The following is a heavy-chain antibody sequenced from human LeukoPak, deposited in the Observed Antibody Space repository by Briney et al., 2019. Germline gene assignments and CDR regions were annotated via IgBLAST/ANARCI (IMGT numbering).Heavy chain of an antibody. V-gene: IGHV1-18*01. CDR1: GYTFVSHG. Sequence: GASVKVSCKASGYTFVSHGISWVRQAPGQGLEWMGWISVYNGNPNYAQKLQGRVTTTTDTSTSTAYMELRSLRSDDTAVYYCARDSYSSSWYESYYYYMDVWGKGTTVTVSS. D-gene: IGHD6-13*01. CDR3: ARDSYSSSWYESYYYYMDV. CDR2: ISVYNGNP. J-gene: IGHJ6*03.